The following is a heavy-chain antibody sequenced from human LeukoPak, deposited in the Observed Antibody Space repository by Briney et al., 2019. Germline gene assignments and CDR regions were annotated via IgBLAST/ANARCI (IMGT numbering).Heavy chain of an antibody. V-gene: IGHV3-30*18. Sequence: GGSLRLSCAASGFTVSSNYMSWVRQAPGKGLEWVAVISYDGSNKYYADSVKGRFTISRDNSKNTLYLQMNSLRAEDTAVYYCAKESKWIQLWSSFDYWGQGTLVTVSS. CDR2: ISYDGSNK. D-gene: IGHD5-18*01. CDR1: GFTVSSNY. CDR3: AKESKWIQLWSSFDY. J-gene: IGHJ4*02.